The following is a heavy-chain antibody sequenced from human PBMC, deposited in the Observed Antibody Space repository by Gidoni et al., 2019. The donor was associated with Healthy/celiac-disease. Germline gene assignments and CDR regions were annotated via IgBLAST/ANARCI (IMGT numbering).Heavy chain of an antibody. J-gene: IGHJ5*02. CDR3: ARATCGVNRENWFDP. CDR2: ISYNGSNK. Sequence: QVQLVESGGGVVQTGRSLRLSCAASGFTFSSDGMHWVSQATVKGVERVAVISYNGSNKYYADSVKGRFKISRDNSKNTLYLQMNSLRAEDTAVHYCARATCGVNRENWFDPWGQGTLVTVSS. D-gene: IGHD1-26*01. V-gene: IGHV3-30*03. CDR1: GFTFSSDG.